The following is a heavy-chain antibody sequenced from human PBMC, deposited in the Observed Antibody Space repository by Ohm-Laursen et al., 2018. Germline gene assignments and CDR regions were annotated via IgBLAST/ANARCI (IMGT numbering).Heavy chain of an antibody. V-gene: IGHV3-11*04. D-gene: IGHD3-16*01. CDR1: GFTFSDYY. CDR3: ARGAYAS. Sequence: SLRLPCAASGFTFSDYYMAWIRQAPGEGLEWVSYISFNSNSIYYADSVKGRFTISRDNSNNSLYLQMNSLRADDTAVYYCARGAYASWGQGTLVTVSS. CDR2: ISFNSNSI. J-gene: IGHJ5*02.